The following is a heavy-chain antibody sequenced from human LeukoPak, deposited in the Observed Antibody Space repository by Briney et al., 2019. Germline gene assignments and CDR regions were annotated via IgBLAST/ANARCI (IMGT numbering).Heavy chain of an antibody. CDR3: ARNGITGTTDWFDP. D-gene: IGHD1-7*01. V-gene: IGHV4-34*01. CDR1: GGSFSGYY. Sequence: SETLSLTCAVYGGSFSGYYWSWIRQPPGKGLEWIGEINHSGSTNYNPSLKSRVTISVDTPKNQFSLNLSSASAADTAVYYCARNGITGTTDWFDPWGQGILVTVSS. J-gene: IGHJ5*02. CDR2: INHSGST.